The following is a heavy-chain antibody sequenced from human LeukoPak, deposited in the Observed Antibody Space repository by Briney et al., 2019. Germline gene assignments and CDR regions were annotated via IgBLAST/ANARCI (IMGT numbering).Heavy chain of an antibody. Sequence: GGSLRLSCAASGFTFSSYSMNWVRQAPGKGLEWVSSIGSSSSYIYYADSVKGRFTISRDNAKNSLYLQMNSLRAEDTAVYYCARVLLEGEDYWGQGTLVTVSS. D-gene: IGHD2-15*01. CDR1: GFTFSSYS. V-gene: IGHV3-21*01. J-gene: IGHJ4*02. CDR2: IGSSSSYI. CDR3: ARVLLEGEDY.